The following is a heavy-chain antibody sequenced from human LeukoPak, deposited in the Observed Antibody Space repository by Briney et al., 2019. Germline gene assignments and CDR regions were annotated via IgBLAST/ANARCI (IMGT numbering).Heavy chain of an antibody. D-gene: IGHD3-10*01. V-gene: IGHV3-7*01. CDR2: IKQDGSEK. Sequence: GGSLRLSCEASGFTFSSYWMSWVRQAPGKGLEWVANIKQDGSEKYYVDSVKGRFTISRDNAKNSLYLQMNSLRAEDTAVYYCAKAYLWYYYGSGSYFIDYWGQGTLVTVSS. CDR3: AKAYLWYYYGSGSYFIDY. J-gene: IGHJ4*02. CDR1: GFTFSSYW.